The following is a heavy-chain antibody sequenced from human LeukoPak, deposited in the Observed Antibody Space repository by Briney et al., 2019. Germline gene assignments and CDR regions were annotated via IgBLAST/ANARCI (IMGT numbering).Heavy chain of an antibody. V-gene: IGHV1-18*01. J-gene: IGHJ3*02. CDR1: GYTFTSNG. D-gene: IGHD3-10*01. Sequence: GASVKVSCKASGYTFTSNGISWVRQAPGQGLEWMGWISVYNGHTNYAQKFKGRVTMTTDTSTSIVYMELRSLRSDDTAVYYCAREREYYGSGSPGGIWGQGTMVTVSS. CDR2: ISVYNGHT. CDR3: AREREYYGSGSPGGI.